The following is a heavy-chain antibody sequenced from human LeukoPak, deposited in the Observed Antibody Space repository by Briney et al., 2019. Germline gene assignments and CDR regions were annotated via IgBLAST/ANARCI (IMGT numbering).Heavy chain of an antibody. CDR3: TTEGYYDFWSGRGFDY. CDR2: ISSSGTMI. D-gene: IGHD3-3*01. J-gene: IGHJ4*02. CDR1: GFTFSDYY. V-gene: IGHV3-11*01. Sequence: GGSLRLSCTASGFTFSDYYMTWIRQAPGKGLEWIADISSSGTMIYYADSVKGRFTISRDNSKNTLYLQMNSLRAEDTAVYYCTTEGYYDFWSGRGFDYWGQGTLVTVSS.